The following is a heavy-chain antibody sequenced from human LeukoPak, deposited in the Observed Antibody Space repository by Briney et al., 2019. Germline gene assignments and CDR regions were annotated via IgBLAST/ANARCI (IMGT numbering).Heavy chain of an antibody. CDR2: ISSSGSTI. CDR1: GFTFSSYE. Sequence: GGSLRLSCAASGFTFSSYEMNWVRQAPGKGLEWVSYISSSGSTIYYADSVKGRFTISRDNAKNSLYLQMNSLRAEDTAVYYCAREGVGDSSGERSLEDYWGQGTLVTVSS. J-gene: IGHJ4*02. D-gene: IGHD3-22*01. V-gene: IGHV3-48*03. CDR3: AREGVGDSSGERSLEDY.